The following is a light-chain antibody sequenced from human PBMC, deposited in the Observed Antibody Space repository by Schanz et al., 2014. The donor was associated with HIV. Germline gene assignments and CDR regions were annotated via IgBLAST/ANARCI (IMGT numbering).Light chain of an antibody. V-gene: IGLV1-44*01. CDR2: SSY. J-gene: IGLJ3*02. CDR1: GENRSGNT. CDR3: GTLDDSLNGWV. Sequence: QSVLREKVREKGKPGQRVRRGSEGSGENRSGNTINWFRHLPGTAPKLLIHSSYHRPSGVPDRFSGSKSGTSASLAISGLQSEDEAHYYSGTLDDSLNGWVFGGGTKLTVL.